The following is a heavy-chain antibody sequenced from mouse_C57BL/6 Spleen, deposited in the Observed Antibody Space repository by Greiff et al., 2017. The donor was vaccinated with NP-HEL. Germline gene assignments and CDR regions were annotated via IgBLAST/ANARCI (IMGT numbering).Heavy chain of an antibody. V-gene: IGHV1-50*01. Sequence: VQLQQPGAELVKPGASVKLSCKASGYTFTSYWMQWVKQRPGQGLEWIGEIDPSDSYTNYNQKFKGKATLTVDTSSSTAYMQLSSLTSEDSAVYYCASNSNYWGQGTTLTVSS. CDR2: IDPSDSYT. CDR3: ASNSNY. J-gene: IGHJ2*01. CDR1: GYTFTSYW. D-gene: IGHD2-5*01.